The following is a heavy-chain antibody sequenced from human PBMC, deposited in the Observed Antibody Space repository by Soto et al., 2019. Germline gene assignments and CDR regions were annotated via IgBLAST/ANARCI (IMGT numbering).Heavy chain of an antibody. Sequence: ASVKVSCKASGYIFTSSAFHWVRQAPGQRLEWMGWINAGNGDTRYSQKFQGRVTITRDTSASTAYMELSSLRSEDTAVYYCGGFLFPDSWGQGTQVTVSS. CDR3: GGFLFPDS. J-gene: IGHJ4*02. CDR1: GYIFTSSA. V-gene: IGHV1-3*01. D-gene: IGHD3-10*01. CDR2: INAGNGDT.